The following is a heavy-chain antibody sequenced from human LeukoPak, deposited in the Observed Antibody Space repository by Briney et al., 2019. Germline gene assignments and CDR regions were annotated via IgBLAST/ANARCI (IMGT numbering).Heavy chain of an antibody. CDR1: GGSLSSYY. Sequence: PSETLSLTCTVSGGSLSSYYWSWIRQPPGKALEWIGYIYYSGSTNYNPSLKSRVTISVDTSKDQFSLKLSSVTAADTAVYYCARLFPYPGVWASDYWGQGTLVTVSS. J-gene: IGHJ4*02. V-gene: IGHV4-59*08. CDR2: IYYSGST. D-gene: IGHD6-13*01. CDR3: ARLFPYPGVWASDY.